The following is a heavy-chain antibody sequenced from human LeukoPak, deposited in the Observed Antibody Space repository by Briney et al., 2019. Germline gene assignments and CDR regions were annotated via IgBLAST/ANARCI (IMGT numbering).Heavy chain of an antibody. D-gene: IGHD7-27*01. Sequence: SETLSLTCTVSGGSISSYYWSSIRQPPGKGLEWIGYIYYSGSTNYNPSLKSRVTISVDTSKNQFSLKLSSVTAADTAVYYCARDSGLGQVDYWGQGTLVTVSS. CDR3: ARDSGLGQVDY. J-gene: IGHJ4*02. CDR1: GGSISSYY. V-gene: IGHV4-59*01. CDR2: IYYSGST.